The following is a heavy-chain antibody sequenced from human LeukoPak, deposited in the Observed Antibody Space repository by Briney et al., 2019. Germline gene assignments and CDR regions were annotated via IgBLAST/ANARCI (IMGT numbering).Heavy chain of an antibody. Sequence: SETLSLTCAVYGGSISGYYWSWIRQPPGKGLEWIGEINHSGSTNYNPSLKTRVTISVDTPKNQFSLKLSSVTAADTAVYYCARSSGWPDYWGQGTLVTVSS. CDR3: ARSSGWPDY. CDR2: INHSGST. V-gene: IGHV4-34*01. J-gene: IGHJ4*02. D-gene: IGHD6-19*01. CDR1: GGSISGYY.